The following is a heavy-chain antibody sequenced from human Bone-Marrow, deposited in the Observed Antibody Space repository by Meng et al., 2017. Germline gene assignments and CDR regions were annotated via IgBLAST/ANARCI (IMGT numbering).Heavy chain of an antibody. Sequence: GESLKISCAASGFTISSYWMHWVRQGPGKGLVWVSRIDDGSSTSYADSVKGRFTISRDNSKNTLYLQMNSLRAEDTAVYYCAKSGLEGLLWFGELFFYAFDIWGQGTMVTVSS. CDR1: GFTISSYW. V-gene: IGHV3-74*01. CDR2: IDDGSST. D-gene: IGHD3-10*01. CDR3: AKSGLEGLLWFGELFFYAFDI. J-gene: IGHJ3*02.